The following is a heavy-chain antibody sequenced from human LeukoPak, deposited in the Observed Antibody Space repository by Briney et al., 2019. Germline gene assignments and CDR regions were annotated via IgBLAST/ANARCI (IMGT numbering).Heavy chain of an antibody. J-gene: IGHJ4*02. V-gene: IGHV4-59*01. CDR2: IYHSGST. CDR3: ARDGYGGVDY. Sequence: SETLSLTCTVSGDSISTYYWSWIRQSPGKGLEWIGYIYHSGSTKYNPSLKSRVTISVDTSKKQFSLKLSSVTAADTAVYYCARDGYGGVDYWGQGTLVTVSS. CDR1: GDSISTYY. D-gene: IGHD3-10*01.